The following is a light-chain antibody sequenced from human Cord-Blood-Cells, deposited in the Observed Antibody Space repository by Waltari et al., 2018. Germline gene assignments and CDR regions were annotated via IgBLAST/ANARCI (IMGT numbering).Light chain of an antibody. CDR3: QQYNNGPPVCT. CDR1: QSVSSN. Sequence: EIVMTQSPATLSVSPGERATLSSRASQSVSSNLAWYQQKPGQAPRLLIYGASTRATGIPARFSGSGSGTEFTLSISSLQSEDFAFYYCQQYNNGPPVCTFGPGTKVDIK. CDR2: GAS. J-gene: IGKJ3*01. V-gene: IGKV3-15*01.